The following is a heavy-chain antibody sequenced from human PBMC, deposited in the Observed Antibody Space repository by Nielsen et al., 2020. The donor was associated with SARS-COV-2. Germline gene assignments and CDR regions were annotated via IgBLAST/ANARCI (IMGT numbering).Heavy chain of an antibody. CDR1: GGSFSGYY. CDR2: INHSGST. CDR3: ARGIVATIGQFDY. V-gene: IGHV4-34*01. Sequence: SETLSLTCAVYGGSFSGYYWSWIRQPPGKGLEWIGEINHSGSTNYNPSPKSRVTISVDTSKNQFSLKLSSVTAADTAVYYCARGIVATIGQFDYWGQGTLVTVSS. D-gene: IGHD5-12*01. J-gene: IGHJ4*02.